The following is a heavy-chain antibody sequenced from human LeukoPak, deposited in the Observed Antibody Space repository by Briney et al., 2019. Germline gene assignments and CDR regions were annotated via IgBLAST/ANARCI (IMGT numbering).Heavy chain of an antibody. J-gene: IGHJ4*02. CDR3: AREPIQRTFNY. V-gene: IGHV4-34*01. CDR1: GGSFSGYY. Sequence: PSETLSPTCAVYGGSFSGYYWSWIRQPPGKGLEWIGEINHSGSTNYNPSLKSRVTISVDTSKNQFSLKLSSVTAADTAVYYCAREPIQRTFNYWGQGTLVTVSS. CDR2: INHSGST. D-gene: IGHD1-14*01.